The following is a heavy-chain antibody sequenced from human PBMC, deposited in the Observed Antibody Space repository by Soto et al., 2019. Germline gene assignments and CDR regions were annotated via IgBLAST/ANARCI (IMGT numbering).Heavy chain of an antibody. D-gene: IGHD3-22*01. CDR1: GYTFTSYA. J-gene: IGHJ4*02. V-gene: IGHV1-3*01. CDR3: ARDSYDSSGYFDY. Sequence: ASVKVSCKASGYTFTSYAMHWVRQAPGQRLEWMGWINAGNGNTKYSQKFQGRVTITADESTSTAYMELSSLRSEDTAVYYCARDSYDSSGYFDYWGQGTLVTVSS. CDR2: INAGNGNT.